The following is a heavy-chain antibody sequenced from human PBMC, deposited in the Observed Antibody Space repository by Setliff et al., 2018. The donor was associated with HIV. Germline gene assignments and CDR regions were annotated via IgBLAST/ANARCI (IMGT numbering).Heavy chain of an antibody. CDR1: GFTFNTYS. CDR2: ISSGSRTI. CDR3: ARDLNWGFDY. J-gene: IGHJ4*02. Sequence: GGSLRLSCAASGFTFNTYSMNWVRQAPGKGLEWVSYISSGSRTINYADSVKGRFTISRDNAKNSLFLQMNSLRVEDTALYYCARDLNWGFDYWGQGTLVTVSS. D-gene: IGHD7-27*01. V-gene: IGHV3-48*01.